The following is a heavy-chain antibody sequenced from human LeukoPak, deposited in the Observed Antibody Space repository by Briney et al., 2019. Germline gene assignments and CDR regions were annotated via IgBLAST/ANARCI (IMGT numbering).Heavy chain of an antibody. CDR2: MNPNSGNT. D-gene: IGHD1-1*01. Sequence: GASVKVSCKASGYTFTGYYMHWVRQAPGQGLEWMGWMNPNSGNTGYAQKFQGRVTMTRNTSISTAYMELSSLRSEDTAVYYCARSNWNDVGGIDYWGQGTLVTVSS. CDR1: GYTFTGYY. J-gene: IGHJ4*02. CDR3: ARSNWNDVGGIDY. V-gene: IGHV1-8*02.